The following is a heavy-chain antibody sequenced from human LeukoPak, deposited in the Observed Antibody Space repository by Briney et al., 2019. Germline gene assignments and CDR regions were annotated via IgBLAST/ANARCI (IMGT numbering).Heavy chain of an antibody. D-gene: IGHD6-6*01. V-gene: IGHV1-8*01. Sequence: GASVKVSCKASGYTFTSYDINWVRQATGQGLEWMGWMNPNSGNTGYAQKFQGRVTTTRNTSISTAYMELSSLRSEDTAVYYCARVIYGSSSGMDVWFDPWGQGTLVTVSS. J-gene: IGHJ5*02. CDR1: GYTFTSYD. CDR2: MNPNSGNT. CDR3: ARVIYGSSSGMDVWFDP.